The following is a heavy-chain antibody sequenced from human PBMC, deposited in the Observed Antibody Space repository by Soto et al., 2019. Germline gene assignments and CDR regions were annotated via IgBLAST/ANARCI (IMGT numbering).Heavy chain of an antibody. J-gene: IGHJ6*02. D-gene: IGHD3-10*01. V-gene: IGHV4-59*01. Sequence: TSETLSLTCTVSGGSISSYYWSWIRQPPGKGLEWIGYIYYSGSTNYNPSLKSRVTISVDTSKNQFSLKLSSVTAADTAVYYCARARLLWFGEPPHYYYYGMDVCGQGTTVTISS. CDR2: IYYSGST. CDR1: GGSISSYY. CDR3: ARARLLWFGEPPHYYYYGMDV.